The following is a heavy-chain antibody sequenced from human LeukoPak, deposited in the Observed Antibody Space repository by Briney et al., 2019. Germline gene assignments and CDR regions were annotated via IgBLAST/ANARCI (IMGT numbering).Heavy chain of an antibody. J-gene: IGHJ4*02. CDR3: ANEIRPNDY. D-gene: IGHD4-17*01. Sequence: GGSLRLSCAASDFDFSSHAMAWVRQAPGKGLEWVSAIGISGTKTYYGDSVKGRFLISRDNSKNTLYLQMNSLRVEDTAVYFCANEIRPNDYWGQGTLVTVAS. V-gene: IGHV3-23*01. CDR1: DFDFSSHA. CDR2: IGISGTKT.